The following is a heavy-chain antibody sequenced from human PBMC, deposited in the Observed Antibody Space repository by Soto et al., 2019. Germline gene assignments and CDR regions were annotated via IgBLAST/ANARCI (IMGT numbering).Heavy chain of an antibody. V-gene: IGHV1-2*02. CDR1: GYTFTGYY. D-gene: IGHD3-10*01. CDR3: ARKSGQATGFDY. J-gene: IGHJ4*02. Sequence: ASVKVSCKASGYTFTGYYMHWVRQAPGQGLEWMGWINPNSGGTNYAQKFKGRVTMTRDTSISTAYMELSRLRSDDTAVYYCARKSGQATGFDYWGQGTLVTVSS. CDR2: INPNSGGT.